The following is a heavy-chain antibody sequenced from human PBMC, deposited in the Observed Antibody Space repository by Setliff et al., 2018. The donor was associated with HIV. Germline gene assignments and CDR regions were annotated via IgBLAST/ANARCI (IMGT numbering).Heavy chain of an antibody. V-gene: IGHV4-39*07. Sequence: SETLSLTCTVSGGSTSSSSYYRGWIRQSPGKGLEWIGEINHSGSTNYNPSLKGRVTISVDTSKNQFSLKLSSVTAADTAVYYCARGRSYYYDSSGYYFYYWGQGTLVTVSS. CDR3: ARGRSYYYDSSGYYFYY. J-gene: IGHJ4*02. CDR1: GGSTSSSSYY. D-gene: IGHD3-22*01. CDR2: INHSGST.